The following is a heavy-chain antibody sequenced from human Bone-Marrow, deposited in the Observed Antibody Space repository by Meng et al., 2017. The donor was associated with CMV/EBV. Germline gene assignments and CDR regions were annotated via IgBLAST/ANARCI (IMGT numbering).Heavy chain of an antibody. J-gene: IGHJ6*02. Sequence: GGSLRLSCAASGFTFSNAWMSWVRQAPGRGLEWVGRIKSKTDGGTTDYAAPVKGRFTISRDDSKNTLYLQMNSLKTEDTAVYYCARHPDRTSHLQNYYYYGMDVWGQGTTVTVSS. D-gene: IGHD2-2*01. CDR2: IKSKTDGGTT. CDR1: GFTFSNAW. CDR3: ARHPDRTSHLQNYYYYGMDV. V-gene: IGHV3-15*01.